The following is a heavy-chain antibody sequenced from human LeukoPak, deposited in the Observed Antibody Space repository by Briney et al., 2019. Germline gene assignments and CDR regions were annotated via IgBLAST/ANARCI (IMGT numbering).Heavy chain of an antibody. D-gene: IGHD1-26*01. Sequence: SETLSLTCTVSGASISSNNYYWGWVRQPPGKGLEWIGNIYSSGNTYYNASLKSRVTIYIDTSKNQFSLNLSSVTAADTAVYYCAKSGGSGLIDYWGQGTLVTVSS. CDR3: AKSGGSGLIDY. CDR2: IYSSGNT. V-gene: IGHV4-39*01. CDR1: GASISSNNYY. J-gene: IGHJ4*02.